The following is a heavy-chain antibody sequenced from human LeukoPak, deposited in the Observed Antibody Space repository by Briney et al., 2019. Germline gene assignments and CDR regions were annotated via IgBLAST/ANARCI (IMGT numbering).Heavy chain of an antibody. CDR2: IYSGGST. V-gene: IGHV3-53*01. J-gene: IGHJ4*02. Sequence: GGSLRLSCAASGFIFSSYPMNWVRQAPGKGLEWVSVIYSGGSTYYADSVKGRFTISRDNSKNTLYLQMNSLRAEDTAVYYCARGARSGSYVDYWGQGTLVTVSS. CDR3: ARGARSGSYVDY. CDR1: GFIFSSYP. D-gene: IGHD1-26*01.